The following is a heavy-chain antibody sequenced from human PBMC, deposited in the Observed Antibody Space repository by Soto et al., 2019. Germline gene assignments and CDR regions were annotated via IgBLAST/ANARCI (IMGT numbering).Heavy chain of an antibody. J-gene: IGHJ4*02. CDR1: GFTFSSYS. CDR2: ISSSSSYI. D-gene: IGHD3-9*01. V-gene: IGHV3-21*01. CDR3: ARAPTYYDILTGSPYYFDY. Sequence: GGSLRLSCAASGFTFSSYSMNWVRQAPGKGLEWVSSISSSSSYIYYADSVKGRFTISRDNAKNSLYLQMNSLRAEDTAVYYCARAPTYYDILTGSPYYFDYWGQGTQVTVSS.